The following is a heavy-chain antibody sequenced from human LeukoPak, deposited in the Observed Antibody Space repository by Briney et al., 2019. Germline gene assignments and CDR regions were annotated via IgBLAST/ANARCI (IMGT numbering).Heavy chain of an antibody. D-gene: IGHD5-12*01. Sequence: RSGGSLRLSCAASGFTFSSYAMNWVRQAPGKGLEWVANIKQDGSEKYYVDSVKGRFTISRDNAKNSLYLQMNSLRAEDTAVYYCARDRYIVATTKNYYYYGMDVWGQGTTVTVSS. CDR2: IKQDGSEK. CDR1: GFTFSSYA. CDR3: ARDRYIVATTKNYYYYGMDV. V-gene: IGHV3-7*01. J-gene: IGHJ6*02.